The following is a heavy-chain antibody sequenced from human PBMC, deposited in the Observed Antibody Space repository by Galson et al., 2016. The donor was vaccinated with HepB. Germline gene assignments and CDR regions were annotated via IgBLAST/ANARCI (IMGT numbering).Heavy chain of an antibody. CDR1: GFTFSSYT. J-gene: IGHJ4*02. CDR2: ISFTGGST. D-gene: IGHD3-9*01. V-gene: IGHV3-23*01. CDR3: AKAALVWLFNIDY. Sequence: SLRLSCAASGFTFSSYTMNWVRQAPGKGLEWVASISFTGGSTNYADSVQGRFTISRDNSKSTVYLQMNSLRAEDTARYYCAKAALVWLFNIDYWGQGTLVAVSS.